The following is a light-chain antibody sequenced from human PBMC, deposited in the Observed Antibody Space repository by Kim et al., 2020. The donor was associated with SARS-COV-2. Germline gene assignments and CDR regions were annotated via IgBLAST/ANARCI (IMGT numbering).Light chain of an antibody. J-gene: IGLJ2*01. V-gene: IGLV3-19*01. CDR2: VKD. CDR3: ESRDSSGNVV. Sequence: SSELTQDPAVSVALGQTVRITCQGDSLRNYYATWYQQKPGQAPLLVIYVKDNRPSGIPDRFSGSYSGNTASLTITGAQAEDEADFYCESRDSSGNVVFGGGTQLTVL. CDR1: SLRNYY.